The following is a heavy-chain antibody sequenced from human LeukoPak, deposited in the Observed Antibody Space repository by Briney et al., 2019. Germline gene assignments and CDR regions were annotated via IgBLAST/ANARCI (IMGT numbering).Heavy chain of an antibody. D-gene: IGHD2-21*02. CDR2: INEDGSNK. CDR1: GFSFSNHY. Sequence: SGGSLRLSCTASGFSFSNHYMRWIRQAPGKGLEWVANINEDGSNKWHLGSVKGRFTVSRDNARNSLYLQMNSLRVEDTAVYYCTRVIVAVPGYFDYFDSWGPGTLVTVSS. CDR3: TRVIVAVPGYFDYFDS. J-gene: IGHJ4*02. V-gene: IGHV3-7*01.